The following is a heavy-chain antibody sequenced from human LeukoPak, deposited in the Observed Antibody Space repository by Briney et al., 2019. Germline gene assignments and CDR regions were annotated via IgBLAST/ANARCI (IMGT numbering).Heavy chain of an antibody. D-gene: IGHD6-13*01. CDR3: AREGSSSWYIDY. CDR2: IFSSGST. V-gene: IGHV4-4*07. Sequence: PSETLSLTCTVSGGSISGYYWSWIRQPAGKGLEWIWRIFSSGSTNYNPSLKSRVTISVDKSKNQFSLKLSSVTAADTAVYYCAREGSSSWYIDYWGQGTLVTVSS. J-gene: IGHJ4*02. CDR1: GGSISGYY.